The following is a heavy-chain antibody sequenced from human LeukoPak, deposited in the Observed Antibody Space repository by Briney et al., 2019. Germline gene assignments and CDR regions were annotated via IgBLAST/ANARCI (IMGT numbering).Heavy chain of an antibody. D-gene: IGHD3-10*01. CDR2: ITHDGGNR. V-gene: IGHV3-30*15. CDR1: GFTFSIYA. Sequence: GGSLRLSCAASGFTFSIYAMHRVRQAPGKGLEWVAVITHDGGNRYYADSVKGRFTISRDNSKSTLYLQMSSLRAEDTAVYYCATDKSYFDSRSHQGFDYWGQGTLVTVSS. J-gene: IGHJ4*02. CDR3: ATDKSYFDSRSHQGFDY.